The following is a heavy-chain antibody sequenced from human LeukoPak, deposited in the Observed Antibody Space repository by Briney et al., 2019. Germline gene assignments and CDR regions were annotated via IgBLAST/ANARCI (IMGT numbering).Heavy chain of an antibody. CDR2: IYYSGST. D-gene: IGHD6-13*01. Sequence: SETLSLTCTVSGGSISSSSYYWGWIRQPPGKGLEWIGSIYYSGSTYYNPSLKSRVTISVDTSKNQFSLKLSSVTAADTAIYYCARRIAEAPAYAFDIWGQGTLVTVSS. J-gene: IGHJ3*02. CDR3: ARRIAEAPAYAFDI. V-gene: IGHV4-39*07. CDR1: GGSISSSSYY.